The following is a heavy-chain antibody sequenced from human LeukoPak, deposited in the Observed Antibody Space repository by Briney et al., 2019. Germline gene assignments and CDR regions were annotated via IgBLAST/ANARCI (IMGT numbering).Heavy chain of an antibody. Sequence: PGGSLRLSCAASGFTFSSYWMSWVRQAPGKGLEWVANIKQDGSEKYSVDSVKGRFTFSRDNAKHSLYLQMNSLRAEDTAVYYFARDRALVVVVAARGPRGFDYWGQGTLVTVSA. CDR1: GFTFSSYW. J-gene: IGHJ4*02. CDR2: IKQDGSEK. CDR3: ARDRALVVVVAARGPRGFDY. V-gene: IGHV3-7*01. D-gene: IGHD2-15*01.